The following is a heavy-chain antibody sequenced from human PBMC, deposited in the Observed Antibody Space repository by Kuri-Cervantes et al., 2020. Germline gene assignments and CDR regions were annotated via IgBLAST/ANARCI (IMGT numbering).Heavy chain of an antibody. CDR3: ASETGVNWFDP. Sequence: SETLSLTCTVSGYSITAGYSWGWIRQPPGKGLEWIGTTYYGGNTYYSPSLKSRVTVSLDTSNNQFSLRLISVTAADTAIYYCASETGVNWFDPWGQGILVTVSS. CDR2: TYYGGNT. J-gene: IGHJ5*02. V-gene: IGHV4-38-2*02. CDR1: GYSITAGYS.